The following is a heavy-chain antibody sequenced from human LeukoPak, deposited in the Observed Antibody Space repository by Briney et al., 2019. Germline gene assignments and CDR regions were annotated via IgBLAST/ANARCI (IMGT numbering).Heavy chain of an antibody. CDR2: IYTSGST. V-gene: IGHV4-4*07. D-gene: IGHD3-9*01. CDR3: ARDWSYDILTGYYLSGGYFDY. J-gene: IGHJ4*02. CDR1: GGSISSYY. Sequence: SETLSLTCTVSGGSISSYYWSWIRQPAGKGLEWIGRIYTSGSTNYNPSLKSRVTMSVDTSKNQFSLKLSSVTAADTAVYYCARDWSYDILTGYYLSGGYFDYWGQGTLVTVSS.